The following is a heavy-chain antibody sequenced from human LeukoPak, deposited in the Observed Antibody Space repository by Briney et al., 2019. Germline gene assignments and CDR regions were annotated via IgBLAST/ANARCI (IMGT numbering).Heavy chain of an antibody. CDR2: IKNKLDGGTT. V-gene: IGHV3-15*01. J-gene: IGHJ3*02. CDR3: TEMNDRDAFRI. CDR1: GFTFSNAW. Sequence: GGSLRLSCAASGFTFSNAWMSWVRRAPGKGLEWVGLIKNKLDGGTTEYAAPVKGRFSISRDDSENTLYLQMNSLKTEDTAMYYCTEMNDRDAFRIWGQGTMVTVSS. D-gene: IGHD5-24*01.